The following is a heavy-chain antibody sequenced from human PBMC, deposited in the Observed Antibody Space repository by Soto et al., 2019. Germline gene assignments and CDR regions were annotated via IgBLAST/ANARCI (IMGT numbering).Heavy chain of an antibody. D-gene: IGHD4-4*01. V-gene: IGHV1-46*01. CDR2: ITPSGGST. J-gene: IGHJ5*02. CDR1: GYTITSEY. CDR3: ARDPPSRDDYSNYVPWNWFDP. Sequence: ASVKVSCKTSGYTITSEYMHWVRQAPGKGVERIGIITPSGGSTSYAQKFQGRVTMTRHTSTSTVYMELSSLRSEDTAVYYCARDPPSRDDYSNYVPWNWFDPWGQGTLVTVSS.